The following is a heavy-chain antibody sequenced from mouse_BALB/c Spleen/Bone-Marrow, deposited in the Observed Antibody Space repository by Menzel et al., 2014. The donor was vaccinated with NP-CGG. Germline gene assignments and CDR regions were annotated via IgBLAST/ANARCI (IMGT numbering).Heavy chain of an antibody. CDR2: INPSNGGT. V-gene: IGHV1S81*02. D-gene: IGHD1-1*01. J-gene: IGHJ1*01. CDR3: TRDHYYYGSSYWYFDV. Sequence: VQLQQSGAELVKPGASVKLSCKASGYTFTSYYTYWVKQRPGQGLEWIGGINPSNGGTNFNEKFKSRATLTVDKSSSTAYMQLSSLTSEDSAVYYCTRDHYYYGSSYWYFDVWGAGTTVTVSS. CDR1: GYTFTSYY.